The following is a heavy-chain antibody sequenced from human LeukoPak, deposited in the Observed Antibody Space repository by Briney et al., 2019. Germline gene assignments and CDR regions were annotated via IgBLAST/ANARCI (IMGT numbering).Heavy chain of an antibody. J-gene: IGHJ6*01. D-gene: IGHD3-10*01. CDR3: VREVSMVXGVITFXXYNGMD. CDR1: GYTFTSYG. V-gene: IGHV1-18*01. CDR2: ISAYNGYT. Sequence: GASVKVSCKASGYTFTSYGISWVRQAPGQGLEWMGWISAYNGYTNYAQNFQGRVTMTTDASTSTAYMELRSLRSDDTAVYYCVREVSMVXGVITFXXYNGMD.